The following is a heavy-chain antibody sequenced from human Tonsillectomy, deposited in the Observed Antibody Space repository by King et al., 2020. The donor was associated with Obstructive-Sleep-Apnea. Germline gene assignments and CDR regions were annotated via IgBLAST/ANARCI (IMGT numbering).Heavy chain of an antibody. CDR1: GFSFSSYG. CDR2: IRYDGSNK. CDR3: SKATAAAGTFADY. V-gene: IGHV3-30*02. Sequence: QMQLVQSGGGVVQPGGSLRLSCAASGFSFSSYGMHWVRQAPGKGLEWVAFIRYDGSNKYYADSVKGRFTISRDTSKKTPYLQMNSLRAEDTAVFSCSKATAAAGTFADYWGQGTLVTVSS. J-gene: IGHJ4*02. D-gene: IGHD6-13*01.